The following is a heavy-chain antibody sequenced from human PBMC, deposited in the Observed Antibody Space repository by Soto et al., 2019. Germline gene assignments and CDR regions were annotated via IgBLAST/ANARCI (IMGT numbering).Heavy chain of an antibody. D-gene: IGHD3-10*01. CDR3: ARPLFGRGNWFDP. Sequence: SETLSLTCTVSGGSISSSSYYWSWIRQPPGKGLEWIGYIYNPSLKSRVTISVDTSKNQFSLKLSSVTAADTAVYYCARPLFGRGNWFDPWGQGTLVTVSS. CDR1: GGSISSSSYY. V-gene: IGHV4-61*01. J-gene: IGHJ5*02.